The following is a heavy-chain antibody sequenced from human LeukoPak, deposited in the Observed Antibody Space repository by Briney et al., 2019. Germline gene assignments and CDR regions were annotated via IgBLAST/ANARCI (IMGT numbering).Heavy chain of an antibody. CDR1: GFTFSSYA. D-gene: IGHD5-18*01. J-gene: IGHJ4*02. CDR2: ISYDGNNK. CDR3: ARGSLWLMDY. V-gene: IGHV3-30-3*01. Sequence: GGSLRLSCAASGFTFSSYAMHWVRQAPGKGLEWVAVISYDGNNKYYADSVKGRFTVSRDNSKNTLYLQMYSLRAEDTAVYYCARGSLWLMDYWGQGTLVTVSS.